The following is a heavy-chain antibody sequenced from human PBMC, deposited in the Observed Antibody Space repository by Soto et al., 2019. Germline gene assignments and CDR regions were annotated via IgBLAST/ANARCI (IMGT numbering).Heavy chain of an antibody. Sequence: QVQLVESGGGVVQPGRSLRLSCAASGFTFSSYGMHWVRQAPGKGLEWVAGIWYDGSNKYYADSVKGRFTISRDNSKNTLYLQMNSLRAEDTAVYYCAREGGYCSSTSCDPGAFDIWGQGTMVTVSS. D-gene: IGHD2-2*01. CDR1: GFTFSSYG. V-gene: IGHV3-33*01. CDR3: AREGGYCSSTSCDPGAFDI. J-gene: IGHJ3*02. CDR2: IWYDGSNK.